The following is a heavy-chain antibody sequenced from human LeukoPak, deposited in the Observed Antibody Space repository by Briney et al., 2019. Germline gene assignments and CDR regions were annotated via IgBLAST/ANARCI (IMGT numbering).Heavy chain of an antibody. Sequence: PGGSLRLSCVGSGFTFRSHAMSWVRQAPEKGLEFVSGIYENGGTTYYADSVKGRFSISRDNSKNTLYMQMNNLRVEDTAVYYCVKGFHFDWWGQGTLVTVSS. J-gene: IGHJ4*02. V-gene: IGHV3-23*01. CDR3: VKGFHFDW. CDR1: GFTFRSHA. CDR2: IYENGGTT.